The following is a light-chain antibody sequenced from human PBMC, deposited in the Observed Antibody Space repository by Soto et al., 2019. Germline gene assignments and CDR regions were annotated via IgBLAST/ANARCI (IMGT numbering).Light chain of an antibody. CDR1: SSDVGDYNY. V-gene: IGLV2-11*01. Sequence: QSALTQPRSVSRSPGQSVTISCTGTSSDVGDYNYVSWYQQHPGKAPKLMIYDVSKRPSGVPDRFSGSKSGNTASLTISGLQAEDEADYYCCSYAGSYTEVFGGGTKLTVL. J-gene: IGLJ2*01. CDR2: DVS. CDR3: CSYAGSYTEV.